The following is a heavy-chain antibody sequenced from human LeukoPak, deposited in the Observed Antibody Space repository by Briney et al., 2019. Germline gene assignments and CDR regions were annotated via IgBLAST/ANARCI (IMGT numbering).Heavy chain of an antibody. D-gene: IGHD3-22*01. J-gene: IGHJ4*02. CDR2: ISAYNGNT. Sequence: GASVKVSCKASGYTFTSYGISWVRQAPGQGLEWMGWISAYNGNTNCAQKLQGRVTMTTDTSTSTAYMELRSLRSDDTAVYYCARDGPGPYYYDSSGYYSSPDYWGQGTLVTVSS. CDR1: GYTFTSYG. CDR3: ARDGPGPYYYDSSGYYSSPDY. V-gene: IGHV1-18*01.